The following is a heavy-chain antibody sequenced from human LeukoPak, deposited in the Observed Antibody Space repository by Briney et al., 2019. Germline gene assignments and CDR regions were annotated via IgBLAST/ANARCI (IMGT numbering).Heavy chain of an antibody. J-gene: IGHJ4*02. CDR2: IWYDGSNK. CDR1: GFTFSSYG. Sequence: PGRSLRRSCAASGFTFSSYGMNWVRQAPGKGLEWVAVIWYDGSNKYYGDSVKGRFTISRDNSKNTVSLQMNSLRVEDTAVYYCARLGSSWSFDYWGQGTLVTVSS. V-gene: IGHV3-33*01. D-gene: IGHD6-13*01. CDR3: ARLGSSWSFDY.